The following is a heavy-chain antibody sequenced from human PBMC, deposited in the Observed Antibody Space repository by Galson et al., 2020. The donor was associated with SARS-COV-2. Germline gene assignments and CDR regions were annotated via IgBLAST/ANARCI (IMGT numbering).Heavy chain of an antibody. CDR3: ARALGVTVFGVVNRGLDV. V-gene: IGHV3-11*01. D-gene: IGHD3-3*01. Sequence: GGSLRLSCAASGFTFSDYYMSWIRQAPGTGLEWVSYISSTGGTKFYADSLKGRFTISRDNAKDSMYLEMNNLRAEDTAVYYCARALGVTVFGVVNRGLDVWGQGTTVTVSS. CDR2: ISSTGGTK. CDR1: GFTFSDYY. J-gene: IGHJ6*02.